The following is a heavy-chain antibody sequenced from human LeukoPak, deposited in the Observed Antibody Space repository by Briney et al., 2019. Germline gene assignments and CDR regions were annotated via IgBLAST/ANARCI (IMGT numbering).Heavy chain of an antibody. CDR2: IWYDGSKK. Sequence: GGSLRLSCAASGFTFSSYGMNWVRQAPGKGREWVAVIWYDGSKKYYADSVKGLLTISRHHSKHTLYLQMNRLRPEHTAVYCCARLRFAPPDYRGQGPLVTVSS. CDR1: GFTFSSYG. CDR3: ARLRFAPPDY. V-gene: IGHV3-33*01. J-gene: IGHJ4*02. D-gene: IGHD3-3*01.